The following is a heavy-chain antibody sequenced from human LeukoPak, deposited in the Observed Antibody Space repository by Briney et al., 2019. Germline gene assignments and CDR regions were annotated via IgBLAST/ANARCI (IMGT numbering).Heavy chain of an antibody. CDR2: ITWNSGGI. CDR1: GFSFDDYP. V-gene: IGHV3-9*01. J-gene: IGHJ4*02. D-gene: IGHD1-1*01. Sequence: GGSLRLSCAASGFSFDDYPMYWVRQVPGKGLEWVSGITWNSGGIGYADSVKGRFTISRGNAKNSLYLQMNSLTTEDTAFYCCTTLWTGDYWGQGTLVTVSS. CDR3: TTLWTGDY.